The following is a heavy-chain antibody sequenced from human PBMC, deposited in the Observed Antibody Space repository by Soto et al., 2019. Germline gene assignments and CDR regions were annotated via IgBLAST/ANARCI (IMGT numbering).Heavy chain of an antibody. CDR1: GYTFTGYY. CDR3: ARVTAVAGNYFDY. V-gene: IGHV1-2*04. J-gene: IGHJ4*02. Sequence: ASVKVSCKASGYTFTGYYMHWVRQAPGQGLEWMGWINPNSGGTNYAQKFQGWVTMTRDTSISTAYMELSRLRSDDTAVYYCARVTAVAGNYFDYWGQGTQVTVS. CDR2: INPNSGGT. D-gene: IGHD6-19*01.